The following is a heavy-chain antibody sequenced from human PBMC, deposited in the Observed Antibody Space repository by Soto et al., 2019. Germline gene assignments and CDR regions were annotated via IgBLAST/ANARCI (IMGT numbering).Heavy chain of an antibody. D-gene: IGHD3-3*01. Sequence: QVQLVESGGGVVQPGRSLRLSCAASGFTFSSYAMHWVRQAPGKGLEWVAVISYDGSNKYYADSVKGRFTISRDNSKNTRYLQRNSLRAEDTAVYYCARPKGTIFGVVAGCDYWGQGTLVTVSS. J-gene: IGHJ4*02. V-gene: IGHV3-30-3*01. CDR2: ISYDGSNK. CDR1: GFTFSSYA. CDR3: ARPKGTIFGVVAGCDY.